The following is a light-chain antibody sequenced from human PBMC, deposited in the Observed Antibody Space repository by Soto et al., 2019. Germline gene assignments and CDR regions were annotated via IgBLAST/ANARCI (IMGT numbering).Light chain of an antibody. J-gene: IGLJ1*01. V-gene: IGLV2-11*01. CDR3: CSYAGRYTYV. Sequence: QPALTQPRSASGSPGQSVSISCTGTSSDVGGYTYVSWYQQHPGKAPKVMIYDVSKRPSGVPDRFSGSKSGNTASLTISGLQSEDEADYYCCSYAGRYTYVFGTGTKLTVL. CDR1: SSDVGGYTY. CDR2: DVS.